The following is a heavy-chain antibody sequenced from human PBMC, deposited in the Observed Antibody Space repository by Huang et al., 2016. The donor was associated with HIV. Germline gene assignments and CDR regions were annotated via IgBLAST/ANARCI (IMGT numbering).Heavy chain of an antibody. CDR2: IHWNGESA. CDR3: ARGYNFWSGYYTDKYYMDV. D-gene: IGHD3-3*01. CDR1: GFSLDAYG. V-gene: IGHV3-20*04. Sequence: EVILVESGGGVVRPGGSLRRSCAISGFSLDAYGMSWVRQAPGKGLEGVSGIHWNGESASYADSVKGRVTVSKDNANNSLFLQMNSLRAEDTALYYCARGYNFWSGYYTDKYYMDVWGKGTTVVVSS. J-gene: IGHJ6*03.